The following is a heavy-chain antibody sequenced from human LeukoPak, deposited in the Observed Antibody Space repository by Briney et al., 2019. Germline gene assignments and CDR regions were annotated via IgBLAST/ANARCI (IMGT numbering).Heavy chain of an antibody. CDR3: ARLSGYSSGHYYSDY. V-gene: IGHV4-59*01. J-gene: IGHJ4*02. Sequence: SETLSLTCTVSGGSMSSDYWSWIRQPPWKGLEWIGYIYYRGSTNYNPSLKSRVTISVDTSKNQFSLKLSSVTAADTAVYYCARLSGYSSGHYYSDYWGQGTLVTVSS. D-gene: IGHD3-22*01. CDR2: IYYRGST. CDR1: GGSMSSDY.